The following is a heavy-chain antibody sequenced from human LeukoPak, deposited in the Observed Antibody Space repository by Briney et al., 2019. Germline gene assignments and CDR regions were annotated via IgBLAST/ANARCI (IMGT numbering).Heavy chain of an antibody. CDR2: ISGSGGST. CDR1: GFTFSSYG. CDR3: AREGPSRELLWFGELPPPVKYYFDY. V-gene: IGHV3-23*01. D-gene: IGHD3-10*01. Sequence: PGGSLRLSCAASGFTFSSYGMSWVRQAPGKGLERVSAISGSGGSTYYADSVKGRFTISRDNAKNSLYLQMNSLRAEDTAVYYCAREGPSRELLWFGELPPPVKYYFDYWGQGTLVTVSS. J-gene: IGHJ4*02.